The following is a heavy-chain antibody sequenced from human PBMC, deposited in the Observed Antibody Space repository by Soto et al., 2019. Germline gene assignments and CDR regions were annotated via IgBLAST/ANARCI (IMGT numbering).Heavy chain of an antibody. D-gene: IGHD3-16*01. CDR2: INPSGGST. J-gene: IGHJ6*02. CDR3: AKKGGMDV. CDR1: GYSFTRYE. Sequence: QAQLVQSGTDVKKPGTSVKVSCKASGYSFTRYEVHWVRQAPGQGLEWMGIINPSGGSTTYAQKFQGRGTMTRDTSTSTVYMELSNLRSEDTAMYYCAKKGGMDVWGQGTAVTVSS. V-gene: IGHV1-46*01.